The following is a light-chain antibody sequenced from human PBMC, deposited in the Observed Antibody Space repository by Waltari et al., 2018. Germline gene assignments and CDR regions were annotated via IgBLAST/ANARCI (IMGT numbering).Light chain of an antibody. CDR3: YSSDSTGLRV. J-gene: IGLJ1*01. CDR2: EET. CDR1: ELPRTY. V-gene: IGLV3-10*01. Sequence: SYELTQQPSVSVSPGQTARITSSGPELPRTYASWFPQKPGQAPRLVIYEETKRPSGIPERFSGSSSGTVATLTISGAEVEDEADYYCYSSDSTGLRVFGGGTTVVVL.